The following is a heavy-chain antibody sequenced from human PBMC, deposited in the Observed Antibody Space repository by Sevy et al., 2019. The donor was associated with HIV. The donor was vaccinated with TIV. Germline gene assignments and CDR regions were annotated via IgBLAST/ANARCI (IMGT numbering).Heavy chain of an antibody. J-gene: IGHJ6*03. CDR3: AKYGSNNGYMSCRDFYMDV. D-gene: IGHD2-2*02. Sequence: GGSLRLSCAASGFTFRNYAMTWVRQAPGKGLEWVSVISESGDRTYYADSVKGRLTVSRENSKNTMYWQMNTLRTEDTAVYYCAKYGSNNGYMSCRDFYMDVWGKGTTVTVSS. CDR2: ISESGDRT. CDR1: GFTFRNYA. V-gene: IGHV3-23*01.